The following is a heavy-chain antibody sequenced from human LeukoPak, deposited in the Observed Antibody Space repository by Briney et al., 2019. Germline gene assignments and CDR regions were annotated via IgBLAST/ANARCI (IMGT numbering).Heavy chain of an antibody. D-gene: IGHD2-21*02. Sequence: GGSLRLSCAASGFTFSDYYTSWIRQAPGKGLEWVSYISGTSTYTNYADSVKGRFTISRDNAKNSLHLQMNSLRAEDTAVYYCARDISYCGGDCAPYYFGYWGQGTLVTVSS. CDR2: ISGTSTYT. V-gene: IGHV3-11*05. CDR1: GFTFSDYY. CDR3: ARDISYCGGDCAPYYFGY. J-gene: IGHJ4*02.